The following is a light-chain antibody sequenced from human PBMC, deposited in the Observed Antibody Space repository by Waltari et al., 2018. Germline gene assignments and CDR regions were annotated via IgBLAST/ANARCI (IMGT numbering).Light chain of an antibody. CDR2: VAS. Sequence: DIQLTQSPSFLSASVGDRVTITCRASQGISSFLAWYQQKPGKAPNLLIYVASTLQSGVPSRFIGSGSGTEFTLTISSLQPEDFATYYCQQLNTYPLTFGGGTKVEIK. CDR1: QGISSF. CDR3: QQLNTYPLT. V-gene: IGKV1-9*01. J-gene: IGKJ4*01.